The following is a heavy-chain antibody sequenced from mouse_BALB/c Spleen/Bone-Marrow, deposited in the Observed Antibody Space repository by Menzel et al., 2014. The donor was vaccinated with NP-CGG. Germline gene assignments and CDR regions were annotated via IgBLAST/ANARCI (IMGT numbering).Heavy chain of an antibody. V-gene: IGHV1-66*01. CDR3: ARGKDAMDY. J-gene: IGHJ4*01. Sequence: QVQLKESGPELVKPGASVKISCKASDYRFTSYYIHWVKQRPGQGLEWIGWIFPVSVNNKYNEKFKGKATLTADTSSSTAYMQLSSLTSEDSAVYFCARGKDAMDYWGQGTSVTVSS. CDR1: DYRFTSYY. CDR2: IFPVSVNN.